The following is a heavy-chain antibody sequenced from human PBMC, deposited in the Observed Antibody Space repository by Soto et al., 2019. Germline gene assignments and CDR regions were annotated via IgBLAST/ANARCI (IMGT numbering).Heavy chain of an antibody. V-gene: IGHV5-51*01. CDR3: ARSMVRGVITAFDP. Sequence: GESLKISCKGSGYNFTSYWIGWVRQMPGKGLEWMGIIYPGDSETRYRPSFQGQVTISADKSISTAYLRWSSLKASDSAMYYCARSMVRGVITAFDPWGQGTLVTVSS. CDR2: IYPGDSET. D-gene: IGHD3-10*01. CDR1: GYNFTSYW. J-gene: IGHJ5*02.